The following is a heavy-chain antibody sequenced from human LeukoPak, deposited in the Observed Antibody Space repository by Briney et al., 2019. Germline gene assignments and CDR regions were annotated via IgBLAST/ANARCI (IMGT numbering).Heavy chain of an antibody. D-gene: IGHD3-10*01. V-gene: IGHV4-59*08. CDR2: IYYSGST. CDR3: ARHGPVVGLWFGELLGSNWFDP. J-gene: IGHJ5*02. Sequence: PSETLSLTCTVSGGPISSYYWSWIRQPPGKGLEWIGYIYYSGSTNYNPSLKSRVTISVDTSKNQFSLKLSSVTAADTAVYYCARHGPVVGLWFGELLGSNWFDPWGQGTLVTVSS. CDR1: GGPISSYY.